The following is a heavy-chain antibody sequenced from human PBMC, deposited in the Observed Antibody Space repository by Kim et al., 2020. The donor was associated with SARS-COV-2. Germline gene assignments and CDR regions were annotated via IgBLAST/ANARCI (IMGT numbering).Heavy chain of an antibody. Sequence: GGSLRLSCAASGFSFSTFPMSWFRQAPGKGLEWVSSIGARGASTYFADSVKGRFTISRDNSKNTLYLQMDSLRAEDTAIYYCAKGGRLFITDSWGQGTLVTVSS. V-gene: IGHV3-23*01. CDR3: AKGGRLFITDS. CDR2: IGARGAST. D-gene: IGHD3-10*01. J-gene: IGHJ4*02. CDR1: GFSFSTFP.